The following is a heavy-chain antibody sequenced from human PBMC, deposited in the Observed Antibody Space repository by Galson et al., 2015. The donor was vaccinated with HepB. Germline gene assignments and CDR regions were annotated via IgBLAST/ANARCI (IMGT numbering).Heavy chain of an antibody. J-gene: IGHJ4*02. D-gene: IGHD2-2*01. Sequence: SVKVSCKASGYTFTSYYMHWVRQAPGQGPEWMGIINPSGGSTSYAQKFQGRVTMTRDTSTSTVYTELSSLRSEDTAVYYCARSPGGSVDLEAYCSSTSCYFLDYWGQGTLVTVSS. CDR2: INPSGGST. V-gene: IGHV1-46*01. CDR3: ARSPGGSVDLEAYCSSTSCYFLDY. CDR1: GYTFTSYY.